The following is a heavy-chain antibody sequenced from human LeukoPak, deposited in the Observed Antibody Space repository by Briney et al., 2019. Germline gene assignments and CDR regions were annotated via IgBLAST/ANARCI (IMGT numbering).Heavy chain of an antibody. V-gene: IGHV3-7*01. CDR2: IKEDGSEK. J-gene: IGHJ6*03. CDR3: ARVGRSDDFWSSPANYYYYMDV. Sequence: QAGGSLRLSCAASGFTFSSYWMSWVRQAPGKGLEWVANIKEDGSEKYYVDSVKGRFNISRDNAKNSLYLQMNSLRAEDTAVYYCARVGRSDDFWSSPANYYYYMDVWGKGTTVTVSS. CDR1: GFTFSSYW. D-gene: IGHD3-3*01.